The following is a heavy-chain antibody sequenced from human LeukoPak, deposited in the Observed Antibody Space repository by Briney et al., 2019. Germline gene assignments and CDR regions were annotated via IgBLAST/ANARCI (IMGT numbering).Heavy chain of an antibody. Sequence: GGSLRLSCAASGFTFSSYSMNWVRQAPGKGLEWVSSISTSSSYIYYTDSVKGRFTISRDNARNSLYLQMNTLRAEDTAVYSCARGADGVSSNSRGWFDPWGQGTLVTVSS. J-gene: IGHJ5*02. CDR1: GFTFSSYS. V-gene: IGHV3-21*01. D-gene: IGHD2-15*01. CDR2: ISTSSSYI. CDR3: ARGADGVSSNSRGWFDP.